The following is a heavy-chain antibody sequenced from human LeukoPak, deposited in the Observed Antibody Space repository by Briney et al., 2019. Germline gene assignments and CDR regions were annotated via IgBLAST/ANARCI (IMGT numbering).Heavy chain of an antibody. J-gene: IGHJ6*03. D-gene: IGHD2/OR15-2a*01. CDR3: ARASVYDSAYYYYYMDV. CDR1: GGTFSSNA. V-gene: IGHV1-69*05. Sequence: ASVKVSCKASGGTFSSNAISWVRQAPGQGLEWMGGIIPIFGTANYAQKFQGRVTITTDESTSTAYMELSSLRSEDTAVYYCARASVYDSAYYYYYMDVWGKGTTVTVAS. CDR2: IIPIFGTA.